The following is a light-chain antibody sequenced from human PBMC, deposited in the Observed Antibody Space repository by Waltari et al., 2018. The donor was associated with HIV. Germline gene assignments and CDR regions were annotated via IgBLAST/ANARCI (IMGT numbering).Light chain of an antibody. J-gene: IGKJ4*01. V-gene: IGKV1-9*01. CDR2: AAS. CDR3: QQLNSYPLT. Sequence: DIQLTPSPSFLSASVVDRVTITCRASQGISSYLGWYQQKPGKAPKLLLYAASTLQSGVPSRFSGSGSGTEFTLRISSLQPEDFATYYCQQLNSYPLTFGGGTKVEIK. CDR1: QGISSY.